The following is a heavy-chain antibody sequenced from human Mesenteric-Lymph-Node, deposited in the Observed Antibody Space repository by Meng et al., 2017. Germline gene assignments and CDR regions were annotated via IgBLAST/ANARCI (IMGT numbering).Heavy chain of an antibody. Sequence: QVQWVESGGGAVQLGRSLRLSCAASGFTFSSNGMHWVRQAPGKGLEWVAVIWNDGSNKYYADSVKGRFTISRDNSKNTLYLQMNSLRAEDTAVYYCARDLRNFDYWGQGTLVTVSS. CDR1: GFTFSSNG. V-gene: IGHV3-33*01. CDR3: ARDLRNFDY. CDR2: IWNDGSNK. J-gene: IGHJ4*02.